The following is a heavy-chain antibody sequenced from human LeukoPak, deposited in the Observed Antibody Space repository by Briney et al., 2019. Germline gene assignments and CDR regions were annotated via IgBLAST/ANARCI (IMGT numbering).Heavy chain of an antibody. Sequence: GGSLRLSCAASGFTFSSYWMTWVRQAAGKGLEWVANIRQDGNEKYYLDSVKGRFTISRDNAKNSLYLQMNSLRAEDTAVYYCANTKWNYWGQGTLVTVSS. J-gene: IGHJ4*02. V-gene: IGHV3-7*01. D-gene: IGHD1-1*01. CDR1: GFTFSSYW. CDR2: IRQDGNEK. CDR3: ANTKWNY.